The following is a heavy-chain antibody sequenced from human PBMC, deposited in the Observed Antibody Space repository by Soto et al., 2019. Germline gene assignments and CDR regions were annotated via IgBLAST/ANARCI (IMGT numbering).Heavy chain of an antibody. D-gene: IGHD3-16*01. CDR3: ARDHLRQNAFGI. Sequence: GGSLRLSCAASGFTFSSYSMNWVRQAPGKGLEWVSSISSSSSYIYYADSVKGRFTISRDNAKNSLYLQMNSLRAEDTAVYYCARDHLRQNAFGIWGQGTMVTVSS. V-gene: IGHV3-21*01. J-gene: IGHJ3*02. CDR1: GFTFSSYS. CDR2: ISSSSSYI.